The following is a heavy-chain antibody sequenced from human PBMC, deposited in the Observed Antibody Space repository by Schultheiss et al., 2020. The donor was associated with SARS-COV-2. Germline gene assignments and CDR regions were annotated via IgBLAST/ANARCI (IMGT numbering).Heavy chain of an antibody. Sequence: GGSLRLSCKGSGYSFTSYWIGWVRQMPGKGLEWMGIIYPGDSDTRYSPSFQGQVTISADKSISTAYLQWSSLKASDTAMYYCARHDRRTYYYDSSGYQIGYWGQGTLVTVSS. J-gene: IGHJ4*02. CDR2: IYPGDSDT. V-gene: IGHV5-51*01. D-gene: IGHD3-22*01. CDR1: GYSFTSYW. CDR3: ARHDRRTYYYDSSGYQIGY.